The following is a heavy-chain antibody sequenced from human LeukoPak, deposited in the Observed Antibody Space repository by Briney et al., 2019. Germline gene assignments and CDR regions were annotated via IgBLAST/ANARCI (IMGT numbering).Heavy chain of an antibody. V-gene: IGHV4-59*01. D-gene: IGHD1-26*01. CDR1: GGSISSYY. CDR2: IYYSGST. J-gene: IGHJ5*02. CDR3: ARIDSGSDSGWFDP. Sequence: SETMSLTCPVYGGSISSYYWSWIRQPPGKGLEWIGYIYYSGSTNYNPSLKSRVTISVDTSKNQFSLKLSSVTAADTAVYYCARIDSGSDSGWFDPWGQGTLVTVSS.